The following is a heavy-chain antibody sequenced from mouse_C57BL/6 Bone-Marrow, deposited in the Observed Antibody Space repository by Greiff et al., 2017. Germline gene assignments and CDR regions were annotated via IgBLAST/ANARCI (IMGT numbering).Heavy chain of an antibody. J-gene: IGHJ2*01. Sequence: QVQLQQPGAELVKPGASVKMSCKASGYTFTSYWITWVKQRPGQGLEWIGDIYPGSGSTNYNEKFKSKATLTVDTSSSTAYMQLSSLTSGDSSVXYCARDYGSSYEGFDYWGQGTTLTVSS. CDR2: IYPGSGST. V-gene: IGHV1-55*01. CDR3: ARDYGSSYEGFDY. D-gene: IGHD1-1*01. CDR1: GYTFTSYW.